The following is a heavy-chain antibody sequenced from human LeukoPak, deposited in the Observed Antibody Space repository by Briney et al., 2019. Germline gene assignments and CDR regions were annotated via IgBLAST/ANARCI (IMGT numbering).Heavy chain of an antibody. Sequence: SETLSLTCTVSGDSIRSSSYYWGWTRQPPGKGLEWIGNIYYSGSTYYNPSLTSRVTISVDTSKNQFSLKLSSVTAADTAVYYCARGTVLPYWNRDYYYYYMDVWGKGTTVTVSS. J-gene: IGHJ6*03. D-gene: IGHD1-1*01. CDR2: IYYSGST. CDR3: ARGTVLPYWNRDYYYYYMDV. V-gene: IGHV4-39*07. CDR1: GDSIRSSSYY.